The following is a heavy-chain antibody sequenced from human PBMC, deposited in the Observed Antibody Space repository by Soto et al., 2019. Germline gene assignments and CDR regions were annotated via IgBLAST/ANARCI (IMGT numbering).Heavy chain of an antibody. D-gene: IGHD6-13*01. CDR1: GGSISSSNW. CDR2: IYHSGST. CDR3: ARAPQQLASYYYYYGMDV. J-gene: IGHJ6*02. V-gene: IGHV4-4*02. Sequence: SETLSLTCAVSGGSISSSNWWSWVRQPPGKGLEWIGEIYHSGSTNYNPSLKSRVTISVDKSKNQFSLKLSSVTAADTAVYYCARAPQQLASYYYYYGMDVWGQGTTVTSP.